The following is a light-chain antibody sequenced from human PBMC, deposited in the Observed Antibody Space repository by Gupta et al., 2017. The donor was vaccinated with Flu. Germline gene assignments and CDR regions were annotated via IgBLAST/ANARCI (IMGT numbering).Light chain of an antibody. CDR3: AGWDDRVNGWV. V-gene: IGLV1-44*01. Sequence: QSVLTRPTATSGTPGQRVPISCSVTNSNIGNGPANWSRHFPGTAPKLLIFNTDQRPSGVPDRFSGSKSGTSATLVISGLQSEDEADYYCAGWDDRVNGWVFGGGTKLTVL. CDR2: NTD. CDR1: NSNIGNGP. J-gene: IGLJ3*02.